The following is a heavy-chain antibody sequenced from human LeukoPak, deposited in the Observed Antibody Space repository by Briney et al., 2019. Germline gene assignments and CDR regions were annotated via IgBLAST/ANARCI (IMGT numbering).Heavy chain of an antibody. Sequence: PSETLSLTCTVSGGSISSGSYYWSWIRQPAGEGLEWIGRIYTSGSTNYNPSLKSRVTISVDTSKNQFSLKLSSVTAADTAVYYCARDNYYDSSGYSIDYYYYMDVWGKGTTVTISS. CDR1: GGSISSGSYY. D-gene: IGHD3-22*01. CDR2: IYTSGST. J-gene: IGHJ6*03. CDR3: ARDNYYDSSGYSIDYYYYMDV. V-gene: IGHV4-61*02.